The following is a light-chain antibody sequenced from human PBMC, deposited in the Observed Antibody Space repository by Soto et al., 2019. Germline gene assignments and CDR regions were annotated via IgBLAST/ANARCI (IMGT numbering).Light chain of an antibody. CDR2: GAS. CDR1: QAIINY. Sequence: IQLTQSPSSLSASVGDRVTITCRASQAIINYLAWYQQKPGKAPQLLIYGASTLQSGVPSRFIGSGSGTHFTLTVSSLQPEDFATYYCQQLFIYPPTFGPGTKVDI. CDR3: QQLFIYPPT. V-gene: IGKV1-9*01. J-gene: IGKJ3*01.